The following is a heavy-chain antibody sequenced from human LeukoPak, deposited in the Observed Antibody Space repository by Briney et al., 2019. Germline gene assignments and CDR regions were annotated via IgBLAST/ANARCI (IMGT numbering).Heavy chain of an antibody. D-gene: IGHD3-10*01. CDR3: ARELGGAGSYFFPYYGMDV. CDR1: GYTFISYG. Sequence: GASVKVSSKASGYTFISYGINWVRQAPGQGLEWMGWISGYNGNTNYAQNLQGRVTMTRDTSTSTAYMELRSLRSDDTAVYYCARELGGAGSYFFPYYGMDVWGQGTTVTVSS. CDR2: ISGYNGNT. V-gene: IGHV1-18*01. J-gene: IGHJ6*02.